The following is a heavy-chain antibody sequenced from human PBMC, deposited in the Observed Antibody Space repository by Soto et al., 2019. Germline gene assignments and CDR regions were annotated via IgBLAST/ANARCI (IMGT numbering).Heavy chain of an antibody. CDR3: ARNMDYYYGRGSGNGHGV. V-gene: IGHV1-2*02. CDR2: INPKFGDT. J-gene: IGHJ6*02. D-gene: IGHD3-10*02. Sequence: QVQLVQSGAEVKDPGDSVRVSCEASGYTFTAYYIHWVRQAPGQGLEWMGWINPKFGDTTYAQDFQGRVSMTRDMSISTVYMELSRLTSDATAIYYCARNMDYYYGRGSGNGHGVWGQGTTVTVFS. CDR1: GYTFTAYY.